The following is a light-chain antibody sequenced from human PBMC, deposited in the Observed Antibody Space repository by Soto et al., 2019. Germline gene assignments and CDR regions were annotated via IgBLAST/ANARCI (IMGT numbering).Light chain of an antibody. V-gene: IGKV3-15*01. CDR3: QQYFEWPPMT. CDR2: GES. CDR1: ETVATN. J-gene: IGKJ1*01. Sequence: VMTQSPATLSVSPGERATLSCWASETVATNLAWYQQKPGQAPRLLISGESTRAAGISDRFRGSGSGTEFTLTISSLRSEDSAIYYCQQYFEWPPMTCGQGTKVEI.